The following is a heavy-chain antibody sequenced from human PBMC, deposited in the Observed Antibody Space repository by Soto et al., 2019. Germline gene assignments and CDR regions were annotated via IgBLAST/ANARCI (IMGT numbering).Heavy chain of an antibody. J-gene: IGHJ5*02. CDR2: INPNSGGT. V-gene: IGHV1-2*04. CDR3: ARDRDPIVGATRRRYSLWFDP. Sequence: ASVKVSCKASGYTFTGYYMHWVRQAPGQGLEWMGWINPNSGGTNYAQKFQGWVTMTRDTSISTAYMELSRLRSDDTAVYYCARDRDPIVGATRRRYSLWFDPWGQGTLVTVAS. D-gene: IGHD1-26*01. CDR1: GYTFTGYY.